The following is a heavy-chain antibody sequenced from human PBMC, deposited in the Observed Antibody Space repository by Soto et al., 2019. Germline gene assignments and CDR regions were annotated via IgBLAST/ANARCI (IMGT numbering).Heavy chain of an antibody. CDR3: ARETPLRDSSCYYSNYYYYGMDV. J-gene: IGHJ6*02. Sequence: GASVKVSCKASGYAFSNFGISWVRQAPGQGLEWMGWISGYNGNTDYPQKFQGRVTLTTDTSTSTAYMELRSLRSDDTAVYYCARETPLRDSSCYYSNYYYYGMDVWRQGPTVTVSS. V-gene: IGHV1-18*01. D-gene: IGHD3-22*01. CDR2: ISGYNGNT. CDR1: GYAFSNFG.